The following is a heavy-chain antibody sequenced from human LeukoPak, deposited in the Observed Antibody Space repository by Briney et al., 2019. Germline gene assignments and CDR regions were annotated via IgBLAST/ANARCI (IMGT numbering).Heavy chain of an antibody. J-gene: IGHJ4*02. V-gene: IGHV3-48*01. CDR1: GFTFSSCE. CDR2: ISSSSSTI. D-gene: IGHD2-21*02. CDR3: ASASVVTAIPNFDY. Sequence: GGSLRLSCAASGFTFSSCEMNWVRQAPGKGLEWVSYISSSSSTIYYADSVKGRFTISRDNAKNSLYLQMNSLRAEDTAVYYCASASVVTAIPNFDYWGQGTLVTVSS.